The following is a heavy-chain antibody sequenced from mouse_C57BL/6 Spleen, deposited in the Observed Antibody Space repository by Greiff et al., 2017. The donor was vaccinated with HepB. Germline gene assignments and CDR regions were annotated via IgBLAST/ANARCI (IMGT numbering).Heavy chain of an antibody. CDR3: ARCYYGSSYDWYFDV. Sequence: EVKLMESGPELVKPGASVKISCKASGYSFTDYNMNWVKQSNGKSLEWIGVINPNYGTTSYNQKFKGKATLTVDKSSSTAYMQLNSLTSEDSAVYYCARCYYGSSYDWYFDVWGTGTTVTVSS. CDR2: INPNYGTT. D-gene: IGHD1-1*01. J-gene: IGHJ1*03. V-gene: IGHV1-39*01. CDR1: GYSFTDYN.